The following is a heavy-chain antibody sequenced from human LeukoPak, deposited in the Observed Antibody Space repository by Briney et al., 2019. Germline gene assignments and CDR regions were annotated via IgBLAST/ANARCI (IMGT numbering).Heavy chain of an antibody. CDR1: GFTFGSYG. J-gene: IGHJ4*02. V-gene: IGHV3-11*01. Sequence: GGSLRLSCAASGFTFGSYGMSWIRQAPGKGLEWVSYISSSGNTIYYADSVKGRFTISRDNAKNSLYLQMNSLRAEDTAVYYCARDQYYYDSSAPPLYWGQGTLVTVSS. CDR3: ARDQYYYDSSAPPLY. D-gene: IGHD3-22*01. CDR2: ISSSGNTI.